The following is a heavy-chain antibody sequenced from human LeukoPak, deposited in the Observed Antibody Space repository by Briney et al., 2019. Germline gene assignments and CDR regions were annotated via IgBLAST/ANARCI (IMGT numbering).Heavy chain of an antibody. J-gene: IGHJ4*02. CDR3: AKDRVGSSGYYRNLLFDY. V-gene: IGHV3-23*01. CDR2: IGASGGGT. D-gene: IGHD3-22*01. CDR1: GITLSNYG. Sequence: QPGGSLRLSCAVSGITLSNYGMSWVRQAPGKGLEWVAGIGASGGGTYYADSVKGRFTISRDNSKNTLYLQMNSLRAEDTAVYYCAKDRVGSSGYYRNLLFDYWGQGTLVTVSS.